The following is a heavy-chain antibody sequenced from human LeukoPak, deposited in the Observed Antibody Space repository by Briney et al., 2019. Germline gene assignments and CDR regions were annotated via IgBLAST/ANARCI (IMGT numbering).Heavy chain of an antibody. V-gene: IGHV1-18*01. D-gene: IGHD2-2*01. CDR1: GYTFTSYG. Sequence: GASVKVSCKASGYTFTSYGISWVRQAPGQGLEWMGWISAYNGNTNYAQKFQGRVTMTTDTSTSTAYMELRSLRSDDTAVYYCARASEASIVVVPAALDYWGQGTLVTVSS. J-gene: IGHJ4*02. CDR2: ISAYNGNT. CDR3: ARASEASIVVVPAALDY.